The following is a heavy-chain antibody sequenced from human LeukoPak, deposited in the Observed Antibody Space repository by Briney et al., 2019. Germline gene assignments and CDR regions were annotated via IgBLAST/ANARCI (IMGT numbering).Heavy chain of an antibody. Sequence: PGGSLRLSCAASGFTVSSNYMTWVRQAPGKGLEWVSVMYTLGNTYYADSVRGRFTISRDNSKNTLCLQMNSLRAEDTAVYYCAKASAMIVVVSKHFDYWGQGTLVTVSS. CDR2: MYTLGNT. J-gene: IGHJ4*02. CDR3: AKASAMIVVVSKHFDY. V-gene: IGHV3-66*01. CDR1: GFTVSSNY. D-gene: IGHD3-22*01.